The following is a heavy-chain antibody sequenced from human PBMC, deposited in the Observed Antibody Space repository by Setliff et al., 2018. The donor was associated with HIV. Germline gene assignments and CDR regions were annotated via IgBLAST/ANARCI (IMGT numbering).Heavy chain of an antibody. CDR1: GGSISSGDYF. CDR2: IYYSGSA. J-gene: IGHJ4*02. CDR3: VRAPQWLVQKGRVYYFDY. V-gene: IGHV4-30-4*08. Sequence: SETLSLTCTVSGGSISSGDYFLSWIRQAPGKGLEWTGCIYYSGSAYYNSSLQRRVTIQVDTSKNQVSLKLNSMTAADTAVYFCVRAPQWLVQKGRVYYFDYWGQGALVTVSS. D-gene: IGHD6-19*01.